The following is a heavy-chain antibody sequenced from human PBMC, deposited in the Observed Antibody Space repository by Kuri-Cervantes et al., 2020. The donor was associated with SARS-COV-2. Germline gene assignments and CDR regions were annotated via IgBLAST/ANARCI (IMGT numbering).Heavy chain of an antibody. CDR1: GGSISSSSYY. Sequence: SETLSLTCTVSGGSISSSSYYWGWIRQPPGKGLEWIGSIYYSGSTYYNPSLKSRVTISVDTSKNQFSLKLSSVTAADTAVYYCARVPWGVRGWYRAEYYFDYWGQGTLVTVSS. CDR2: IYYSGST. D-gene: IGHD6-19*01. CDR3: ARVPWGVRGWYRAEYYFDY. J-gene: IGHJ4*02. V-gene: IGHV4-39*07.